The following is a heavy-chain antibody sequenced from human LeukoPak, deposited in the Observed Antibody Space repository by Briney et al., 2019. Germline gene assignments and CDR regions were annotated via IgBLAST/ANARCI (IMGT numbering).Heavy chain of an antibody. CDR2: INHSGST. D-gene: IGHD3-10*01. CDR3: ARGPRGVIPFDY. J-gene: IGHJ4*02. Sequence: SETLSLTCAVYGGSFSGYHWSWIRQPPGKGLEWIGEINHSGSTNYNPSLKSRVTISVDTSKNQFSLKLSSVTAADTAVYYCARGPRGVIPFDYWGQGTLVTVSS. V-gene: IGHV4-34*01. CDR1: GGSFSGYH.